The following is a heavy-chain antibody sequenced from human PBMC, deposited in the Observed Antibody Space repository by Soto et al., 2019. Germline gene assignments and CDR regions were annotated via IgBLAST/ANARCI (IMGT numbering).Heavy chain of an antibody. D-gene: IGHD2-8*01. CDR3: ARPTYEGDCTDGACHRFDD. CDR1: GFTFSRYA. J-gene: IGHJ4*02. Sequence: QEQLVESGGGVVQPGGSLRLSCAASGFTFSRYAMHWVRQAPGKGLEWVAFISYDGSDKYYADSVKGRFTISRDDSKNTLYLQMTSLRAEDTAVYYSARPTYEGDCTDGACHRFDDWGPGALVIVSS. V-gene: IGHV3-30*01. CDR2: ISYDGSDK.